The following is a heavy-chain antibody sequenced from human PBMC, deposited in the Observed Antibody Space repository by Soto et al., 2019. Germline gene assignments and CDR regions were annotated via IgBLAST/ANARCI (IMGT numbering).Heavy chain of an antibody. V-gene: IGHV1-69*13. CDR3: ARDLRAAEYYYYDSSGYYYALDY. D-gene: IGHD3-22*01. CDR1: GGTFSSYA. J-gene: IGHJ4*02. CDR2: IIPIFGTA. Sequence: SVKVSCKASGGTFSSYAISWVRQAPGQGLEWMGGIIPIFGTANYAQKFQGRVTITADESTSTAYMELSSLRSEDTAVYYCARDLRAAEYYYYDSSGYYYALDYWGQGTLVTVSS.